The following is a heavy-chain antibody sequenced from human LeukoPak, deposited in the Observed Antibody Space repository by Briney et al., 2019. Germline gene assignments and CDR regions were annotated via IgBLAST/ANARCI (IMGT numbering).Heavy chain of an antibody. CDR3: ARGWSYDSSGWLAFDI. CDR2: IISLYGTA. J-gene: IGHJ3*02. V-gene: IGHV1-69*05. D-gene: IGHD3-22*01. CDR1: GGTFSNYA. Sequence: ASVKVSCKXSGGTFSNYAISWVRQAPGQGLEWMGGIISLYGTAKYTQKFQDRVSITTDESTSTAYMELSSLRSEDTAVYYCARGWSYDSSGWLAFDIWGQGTMVTVSS.